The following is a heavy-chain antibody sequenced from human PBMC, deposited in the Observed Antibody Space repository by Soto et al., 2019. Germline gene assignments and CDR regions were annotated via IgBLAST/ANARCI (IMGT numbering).Heavy chain of an antibody. CDR2: IYYTGTT. V-gene: IGHV4-39*01. J-gene: IGHJ4*02. CDR1: GGSFSSTNCY. D-gene: IGHD1-7*01. Sequence: AETLSLTCTVSGGSFSSTNCYWGWIRQHPGKALELIGIIYYTGTTYYNPSLKSLVTISVDTSMNQFSLEVSSVTAADTALYYCASRLCGTGIDYWGQGVLVPFS. CDR3: ASRLCGTGIDY.